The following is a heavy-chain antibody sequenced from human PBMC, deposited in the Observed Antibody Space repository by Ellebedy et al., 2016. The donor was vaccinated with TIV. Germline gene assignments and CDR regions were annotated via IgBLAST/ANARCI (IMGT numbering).Heavy chain of an antibody. J-gene: IGHJ4*02. Sequence: IISSYDWNWIRQPPGKGLEWIGSIYHSGSTYYNPSLKSRVTISVDTSKNQFSLKLSSVTAADTAVYYCARVGIAVARDYYFDYWGQGTLVTVSS. CDR3: ARVGIAVARDYYFDY. V-gene: IGHV4-38-2*02. CDR2: IYHSGST. D-gene: IGHD6-19*01. CDR1: IISSYD.